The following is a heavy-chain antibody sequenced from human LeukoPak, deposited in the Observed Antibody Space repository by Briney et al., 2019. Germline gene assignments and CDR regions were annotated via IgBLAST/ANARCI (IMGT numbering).Heavy chain of an antibody. V-gene: IGHV4-39*01. Sequence: SETLSLTCTVSGGSISSSSYYWGWIRQPPGKGLEWIGSIYYSGSTYYNPSLKSRVAISVDTSKNQFSLKLSSVTAADTAVYYCARQLGRSSSPLWGQGTLVTVSS. J-gene: IGHJ4*02. CDR3: ARQLGRSSSPL. CDR2: IYYSGST. CDR1: GGSISSSSYY. D-gene: IGHD6-6*01.